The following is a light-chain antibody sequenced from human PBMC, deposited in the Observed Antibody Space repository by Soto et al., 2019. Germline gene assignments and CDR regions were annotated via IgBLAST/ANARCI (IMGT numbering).Light chain of an antibody. CDR2: AAS. J-gene: IGKJ5*01. Sequence: EIVLTQSPGTLSLSPGERATLSCRASRSVTFLAWFQQKPGQAPRLLIYAASSRATGIPDRFRGSGSGTDFTLTITRLEPEDFAVYFCQQYGNSPITFGQGTRLEIE. CDR3: QQYGNSPIT. V-gene: IGKV3-20*01. CDR1: RSVTF.